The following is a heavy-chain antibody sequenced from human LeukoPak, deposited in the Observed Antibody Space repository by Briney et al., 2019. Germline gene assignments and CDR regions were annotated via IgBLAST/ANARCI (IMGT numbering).Heavy chain of an antibody. V-gene: IGHV1-69*05. CDR2: IVPVFRSA. Sequence: SVKVSCKASGGTFRNYLITWVRQAPGQGLEWMGGIVPVFRSANHAQKFQDRVSITTDESTNTVYMELSSLRSEDTAVYYCARVNIVVVPAAHRYYYYMDVWGKGTTVTVSS. D-gene: IGHD2-2*01. J-gene: IGHJ6*03. CDR1: GGTFRNYL. CDR3: ARVNIVVVPAAHRYYYYMDV.